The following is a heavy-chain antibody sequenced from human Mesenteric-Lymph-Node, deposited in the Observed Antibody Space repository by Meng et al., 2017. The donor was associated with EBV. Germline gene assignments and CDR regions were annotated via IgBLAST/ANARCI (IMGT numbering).Heavy chain of an antibody. CDR3: VRGYNSGKLDY. D-gene: IGHD6-19*01. V-gene: IGHV3-20*01. CDR2: INWNGGRI. CDR1: GFRFEDHG. J-gene: IGHJ4*02. Sequence: EVQVLESGGGVVRPGESLRLTCAASGFRFEDHGMSWVRQVPGKGLEWVSGINWNGGRIDYADSVKGRFTISRDNAKNSLYLQMNSLRAEDTALYHCVRGYNSGKLDYWGQGSLVTVSS.